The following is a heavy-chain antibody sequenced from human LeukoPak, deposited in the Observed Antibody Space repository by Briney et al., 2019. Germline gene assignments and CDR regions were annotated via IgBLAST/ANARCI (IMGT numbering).Heavy chain of an antibody. Sequence: ASVKVSCKASGYTFTGYYMHWVRQAPGQGLEWMGWINPNSGGTNYAQKFQGRVTMTRDTSISTAYMELSRLRSDDTAVYYCARGPYYYGSGSYYNFDYWGQGALVTVSS. CDR3: ARGPYYYGSGSYYNFDY. J-gene: IGHJ4*02. V-gene: IGHV1-2*02. CDR2: INPNSGGT. CDR1: GYTFTGYY. D-gene: IGHD3-10*01.